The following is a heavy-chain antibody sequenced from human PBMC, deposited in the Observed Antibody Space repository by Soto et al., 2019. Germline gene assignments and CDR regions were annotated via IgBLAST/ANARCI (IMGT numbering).Heavy chain of an antibody. CDR1: GFTFSDYY. D-gene: IGHD1-26*01. CDR2: ISSSSSYT. Sequence: PGGSLRLSCAASGFTFSDYYMSWIRQAPGKGLEWGSYISSSSSYTNYADSVKGRFTISRDNAKNSLYLQMNSLRAEDTAVYYCARVQWELPNNWFDPWGQGTLVTVSS. V-gene: IGHV3-11*06. CDR3: ARVQWELPNNWFDP. J-gene: IGHJ5*02.